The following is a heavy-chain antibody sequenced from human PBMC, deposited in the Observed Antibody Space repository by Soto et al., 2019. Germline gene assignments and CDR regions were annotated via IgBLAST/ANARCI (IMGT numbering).Heavy chain of an antibody. CDR1: GYRFNSYW. V-gene: IGHV5-10-1*01. Sequence: GEFLKISCKGSGYRFNSYWISWVRQMPGKGLEWMGRIDPNDSETKYSPSFEGHVTISADKSISTAYLQWSSLKASDTAMYYCARHFMSRDSSGLTDYYYYYGMDVWGQGTTVTVSS. D-gene: IGHD6-19*01. CDR3: ARHFMSRDSSGLTDYYYYYGMDV. J-gene: IGHJ6*02. CDR2: IDPNDSET.